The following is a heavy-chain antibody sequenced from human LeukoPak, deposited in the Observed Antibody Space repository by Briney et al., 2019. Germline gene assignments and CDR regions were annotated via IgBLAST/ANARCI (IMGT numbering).Heavy chain of an antibody. CDR1: GFTFSSYA. D-gene: IGHD2-15*01. CDR2: ISGSGGST. CDR3: AKDNTLRSTPGYFQH. Sequence: GGSLRHSCAASGFTFSSYAMSWVRQAPGKGLEWVSAISGSGGSTYYADSVKGRFTISRDNSKNTLYLQMNSLRAEDTAVYYCAKDNTLRSTPGYFQHWGQGTLVTVSS. V-gene: IGHV3-23*01. J-gene: IGHJ1*01.